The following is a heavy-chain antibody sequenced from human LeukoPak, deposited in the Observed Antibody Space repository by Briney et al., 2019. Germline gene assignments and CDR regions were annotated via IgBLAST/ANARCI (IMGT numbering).Heavy chain of an antibody. CDR2: IYYSGST. V-gene: IGHV4-39*07. D-gene: IGHD6-19*01. J-gene: IGHJ4*02. CDR1: GGSISSSSYY. Sequence: SETLSLTCTVSGGSISSSSYYWGWIRQPPGKGLEWIGSIYYSGSTYYSPSLKSRVTISVDTSKNQFSLKLSSVTAADTAVYYCARVTGIAVAGTYYWGQGTLVTVSS. CDR3: ARVTGIAVAGTYY.